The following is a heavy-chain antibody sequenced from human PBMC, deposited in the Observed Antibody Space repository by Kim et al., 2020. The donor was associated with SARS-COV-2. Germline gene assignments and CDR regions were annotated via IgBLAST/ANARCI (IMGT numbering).Heavy chain of an antibody. V-gene: IGHV4-30-2*01. J-gene: IGHJ4*02. Sequence: SETLSLTCAVSGGSISSGGYSWSWIRQPPGKGLEWIGYIYHSGSTYYNPSLKSRVTISVDRSKNQFSLKLSSVTAADTAVYYCARGWEYCSSTSCYTGFVFDYWGQGTLVTVSS. CDR2: IYHSGST. CDR3: ARGWEYCSSTSCYTGFVFDY. CDR1: GGSISSGGYS. D-gene: IGHD2-2*02.